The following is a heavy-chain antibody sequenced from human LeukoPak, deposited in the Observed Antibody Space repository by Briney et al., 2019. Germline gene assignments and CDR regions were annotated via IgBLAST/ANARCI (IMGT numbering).Heavy chain of an antibody. V-gene: IGHV3-11*04. D-gene: IGHD4-23*01. CDR2: ISSSGSTI. Sequence: GGSLRLSCAASGFTFSSYWRSWIRQAPGKGLEWVSYISSSGSTIYYADSVKGRFTISRDNAKNSLYLQMNSLRAEDTAVYYCASPAEVKAYYFDYWGQGTLVTVSS. CDR3: ASPAEVKAYYFDY. CDR1: GFTFSSYW. J-gene: IGHJ4*02.